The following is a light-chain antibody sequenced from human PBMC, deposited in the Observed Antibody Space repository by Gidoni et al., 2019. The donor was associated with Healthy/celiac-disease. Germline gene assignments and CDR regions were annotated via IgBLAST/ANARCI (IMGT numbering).Light chain of an antibody. Sequence: DIQMTQSPSTLSASVGDRVTITCRASQSISSWLAWYQQKPGKAPKLLIYKAASLESGVPSRFSGSGSGTEFTLTISSLQPDDFATYYCQQYNSYPLXXXQGTKVEIK. CDR2: KAA. CDR3: QQYNSYPLX. J-gene: IGKJ1*01. V-gene: IGKV1-5*03. CDR1: QSISSW.